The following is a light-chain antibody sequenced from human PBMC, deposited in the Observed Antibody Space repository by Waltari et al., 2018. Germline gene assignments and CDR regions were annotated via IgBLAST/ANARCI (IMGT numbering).Light chain of an antibody. J-gene: IGKJ5*01. V-gene: IGKV3-11*01. CDR3: QQRSSWPIT. Sequence: EIVLTQSPATLSLSPGEGATLSCRASQSVSSYLAWYQQKPGQAPRLLIYDASNRATGIPARFSGGGSGTDFTLTISSLEPEDFAVYYCQQRSSWPITFGQGTRLEIK. CDR1: QSVSSY. CDR2: DAS.